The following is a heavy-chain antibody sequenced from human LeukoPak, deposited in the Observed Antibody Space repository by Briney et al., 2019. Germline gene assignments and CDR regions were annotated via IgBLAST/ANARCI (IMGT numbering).Heavy chain of an antibody. Sequence: PGGSLRLSCAASGFTFSSYSMNWVRQAPGKGLEWVSSISSSSSYIYYADSVKGRFTIFRDNAKNSLYLQMNSLRAEDTAVYYCARATFWSGPNWFDPWGQGTLVTVSS. CDR1: GFTFSSYS. CDR3: ARATFWSGPNWFDP. D-gene: IGHD3-3*01. CDR2: ISSSSSYI. J-gene: IGHJ5*02. V-gene: IGHV3-21*01.